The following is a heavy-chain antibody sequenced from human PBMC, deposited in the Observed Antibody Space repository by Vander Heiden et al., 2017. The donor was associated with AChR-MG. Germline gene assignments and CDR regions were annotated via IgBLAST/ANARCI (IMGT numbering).Heavy chain of an antibody. V-gene: IGHV4-30-4*01. Sequence: QVQLQESGPGLVKPSQTLSLTCTVSGGSISSGDYYWSWIRQPPGKGLEWIGYIYYSGSTYYNPSLKSRVTISVDTSKNQFSLKLSSVTAADTAVYYCAREAVVVVAATPGYFDYWGQGTLVTVSS. CDR1: GGSISSGDYY. D-gene: IGHD2-15*01. CDR3: AREAVVVVAATPGYFDY. J-gene: IGHJ4*02. CDR2: IYYSGST.